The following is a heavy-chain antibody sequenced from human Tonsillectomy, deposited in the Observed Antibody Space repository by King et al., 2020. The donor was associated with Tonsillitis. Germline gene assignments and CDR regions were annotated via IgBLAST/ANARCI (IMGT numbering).Heavy chain of an antibody. CDR3: AKLSQGDQQLADFDY. Sequence: VQLVESGGGLVQPGGSLRLSCAASGFTFSNFTMTWVRQAPGKGLEWVSGMTGSGGSTYYADSVKGRFTISRDNSKNTLYLQLNSLRAEDTAVYYCAKLSQGDQQLADFDYWGQGTLVIVSS. D-gene: IGHD6-13*01. V-gene: IGHV3-23*04. J-gene: IGHJ4*02. CDR1: GFTFSNFT. CDR2: MTGSGGST.